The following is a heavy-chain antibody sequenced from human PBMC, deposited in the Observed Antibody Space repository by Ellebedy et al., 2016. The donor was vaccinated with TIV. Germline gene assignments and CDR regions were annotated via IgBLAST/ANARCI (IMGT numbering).Heavy chain of an antibody. V-gene: IGHV3-23*01. J-gene: IGHJ4*02. Sequence: GESLKISCAASGFTFSRYGMSWVRQTPEKGLEWVSVITGGGEGTEYADSVKGRFTISRDNSKNTLYLQMNSLRAEDTAVYYCATGGRVTKWNYWGQGTLVIVSS. D-gene: IGHD4-17*01. CDR3: ATGGRVTKWNY. CDR2: ITGGGEGT. CDR1: GFTFSRYG.